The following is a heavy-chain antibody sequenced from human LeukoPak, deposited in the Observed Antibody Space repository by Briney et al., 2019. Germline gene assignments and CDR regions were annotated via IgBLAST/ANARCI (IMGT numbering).Heavy chain of an antibody. CDR1: GFTFDDYG. D-gene: IGHD2-15*01. CDR3: AREARSAATRTYYFDY. Sequence: GGSLRLSCAASGFTFDDYGMSWVRQAPGKGLEWVSGINWNGGSTGYADSVKGRFTISRDNAKNSLYLQMNSLRAKDTALYYCAREARSAATRTYYFDYWGQGTLVTVSS. V-gene: IGHV3-20*04. CDR2: INWNGGST. J-gene: IGHJ4*02.